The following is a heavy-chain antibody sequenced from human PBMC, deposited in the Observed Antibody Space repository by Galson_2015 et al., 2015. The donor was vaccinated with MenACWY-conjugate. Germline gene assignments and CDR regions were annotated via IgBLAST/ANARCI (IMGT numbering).Heavy chain of an antibody. V-gene: IGHV3-23*01. J-gene: IGHJ4*02. Sequence: SLRLSCAASGFTFSSYAMSWVRQAPGKGLEWVSAIGSSGSRTYYADSVKGRFTISRDNSKNTLYLQMDSLRADDTGIYYCTRVKWQQLTADSWGQGTLVTVSS. CDR3: TRVKWQQLTADS. D-gene: IGHD6-13*01. CDR2: IGSSGSRT. CDR1: GFTFSSYA.